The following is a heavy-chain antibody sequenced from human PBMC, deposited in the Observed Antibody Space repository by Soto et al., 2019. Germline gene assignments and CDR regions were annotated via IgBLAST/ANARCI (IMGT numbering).Heavy chain of an antibody. D-gene: IGHD3-10*01. CDR3: ARGTPVWFDP. Sequence: QVQLVQSGAEEKKPGASVKVSYKASGYTFSDYAIHWVRQAPGQRPEWMGWINAGNGNTKYSQKFQGRVTITRDTSASTAYMELSSLRSEDTAVYYCARGTPVWFDPWGQGTLVTVSS. J-gene: IGHJ5*02. CDR2: INAGNGNT. V-gene: IGHV1-3*05. CDR1: GYTFSDYA.